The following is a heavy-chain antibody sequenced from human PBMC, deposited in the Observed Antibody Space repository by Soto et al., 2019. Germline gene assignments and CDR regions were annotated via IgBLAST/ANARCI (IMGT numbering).Heavy chain of an antibody. Sequence: SETLSLTCAVYGGPFSGYYWSWIRQPPGKGLEWIGEINHSGSTNYNPSLKSRVTISVDTSKNQFSLKLSSVTAADTAVYYCARAGFYYDSSGYPLPNYYYYYGMDVWGQGTTVTVSS. D-gene: IGHD3-22*01. CDR1: GGPFSGYY. CDR3: ARAGFYYDSSGYPLPNYYYYYGMDV. CDR2: INHSGST. J-gene: IGHJ6*02. V-gene: IGHV4-34*01.